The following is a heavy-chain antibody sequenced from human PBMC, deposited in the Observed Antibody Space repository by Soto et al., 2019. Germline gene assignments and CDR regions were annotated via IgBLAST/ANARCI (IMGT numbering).Heavy chain of an antibody. CDR3: AKDLAGYSGYPTSPFDY. CDR2: ISGSGGST. J-gene: IGHJ4*02. CDR1: GFTFSSYA. V-gene: IGHV3-23*01. Sequence: GGSLRLSCAVSGFTFSSYAMSWVRQAPGKGLEWVSAISGSGGSTYYADSVKGRFTISRDNSKNTLYLQMNSLRAEDTAVYYCAKDLAGYSGYPTSPFDYWGQGTLVTVSS. D-gene: IGHD5-12*01.